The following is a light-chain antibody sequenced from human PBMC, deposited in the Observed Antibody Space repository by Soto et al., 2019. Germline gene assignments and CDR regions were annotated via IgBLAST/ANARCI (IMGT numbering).Light chain of an antibody. CDR2: EVS. Sequence: QSVLTQPASVSGSPGQSITISCTGTSGDIGSYNYVSWYQQHPGKAPKLMIYEVSSRPSGVSYRFSASKSGNTASLTISGLQAEDEADYYCSSYTSSSTYVFGTGTKVTVL. CDR3: SSYTSSSTYV. CDR1: SGDIGSYNY. J-gene: IGLJ1*01. V-gene: IGLV2-14*01.